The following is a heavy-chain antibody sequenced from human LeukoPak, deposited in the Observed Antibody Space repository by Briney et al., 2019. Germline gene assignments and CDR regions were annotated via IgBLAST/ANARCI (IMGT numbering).Heavy chain of an antibody. Sequence: GGSLRLSCAASGFSFSSYEMNWVRQAPGKGLEWVSHISSGGNTEYYVDSVRGRFTMSRDNAKNLLFLQMNSLRAVDTAVYYCARDTLNGPFVISLDYWGQGALVTVSS. J-gene: IGHJ4*02. D-gene: IGHD3-9*01. CDR2: ISSGGNTE. CDR1: GFSFSSYE. CDR3: ARDTLNGPFVISLDY. V-gene: IGHV3-48*03.